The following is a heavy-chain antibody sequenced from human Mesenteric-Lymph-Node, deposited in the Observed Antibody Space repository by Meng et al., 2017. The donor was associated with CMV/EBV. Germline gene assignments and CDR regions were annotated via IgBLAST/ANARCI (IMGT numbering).Heavy chain of an antibody. CDR2: ITWNGGAV. CDR1: GFTFSSYT. Sequence: GGSLRLSCAASGFTFSSYTMNWVRQAPGKGLEWVSGITWNGGAVGYADSVKGRFTISRDNPKNSLYLQMNSLRIEDTALYYCVKDRGYRKYYYYYGMDVWGQGTTVTVSS. J-gene: IGHJ6*02. CDR3: VKDRGYRKYYYYYGMDV. V-gene: IGHV3-9*01. D-gene: IGHD5-12*01.